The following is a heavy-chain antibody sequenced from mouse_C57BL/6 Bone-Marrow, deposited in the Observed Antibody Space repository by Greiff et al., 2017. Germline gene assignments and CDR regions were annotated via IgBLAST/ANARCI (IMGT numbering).Heavy chain of an antibody. Sequence: VQLQQSVAELVRPGASVKLSCTASGYNIKHTYMHWVKQRPEQGLEWIGRIDPANGNPKYAQKFQGKATITADTSSTPAYMTLSSLTSEDTAIYYCASDNCAPCDYWGQGTTLTGSS. V-gene: IGHV14-3*01. CDR1: GYNIKHTY. CDR2: IDPANGNP. CDR3: ASDNCAPCDY. J-gene: IGHJ2*01.